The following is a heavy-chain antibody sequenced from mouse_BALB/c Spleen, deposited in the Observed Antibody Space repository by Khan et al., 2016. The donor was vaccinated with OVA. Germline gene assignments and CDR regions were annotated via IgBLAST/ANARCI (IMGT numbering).Heavy chain of an antibody. CDR3: ATSYFYGYYFDY. Sequence: EVELVESGGGLVQSGGSRKLSCAASGFTFTSYGMHWIRQAPEKGLEWVAYISSDSNTIYYAATVKGRFTISRDNPKHPLFLQMTSLRSGDTAMYFCATSYFYGYYFDYWGQGTTLTVSS. J-gene: IGHJ2*01. CDR2: ISSDSNTI. D-gene: IGHD1-1*01. CDR1: GFTFTSYG. V-gene: IGHV5-17*02.